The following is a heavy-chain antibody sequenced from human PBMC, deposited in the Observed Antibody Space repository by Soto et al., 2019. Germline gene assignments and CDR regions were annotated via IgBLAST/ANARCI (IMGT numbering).Heavy chain of an antibody. Sequence: GGSLRLSCAASGFTFSSYAMHWVRQAPGKGLEWVAVISYDGSNKYYADSVKGRFTISRDNSKNTLYLQMNSLRAEDTAVYYCARGRFLEWLLNFDYWGQGTLVTVSS. V-gene: IGHV3-30-3*01. J-gene: IGHJ4*02. CDR3: ARGRFLEWLLNFDY. CDR2: ISYDGSNK. D-gene: IGHD3-3*01. CDR1: GFTFSSYA.